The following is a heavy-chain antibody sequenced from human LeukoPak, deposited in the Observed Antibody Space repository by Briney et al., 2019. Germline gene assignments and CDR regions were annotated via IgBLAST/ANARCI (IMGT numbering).Heavy chain of an antibody. J-gene: IGHJ4*02. V-gene: IGHV4-59*01. D-gene: IGHD3-3*01. CDR1: GGSISSYY. CDR2: IYYSGST. CDR3: ASAGYDSPDY. Sequence: SETLSLTCTVSGGSISSYYWNSIRQPPAKGLEWMGDIYYSGSTNYNPSLKSRVTISVDTSKMQFCLKLSAVTAADTAVYYCASAGYDSPDYWGQGTLVTVSS.